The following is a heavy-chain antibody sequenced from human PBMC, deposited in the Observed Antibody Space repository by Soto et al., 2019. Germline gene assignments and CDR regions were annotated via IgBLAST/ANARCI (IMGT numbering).Heavy chain of an antibody. CDR3: AHRPSGWYLFDY. D-gene: IGHD6-19*01. V-gene: IGHV2-5*01. CDR2: IYWNDDK. CDR1: GFSLSTSGLG. J-gene: IGHJ4*02. Sequence: QITLKESGPTLVRPTQTLTLTCTFSGFSLSTSGLGVGWIRQPPGKALEWLALIYWNDDKRYSPSLKARLTITEDTSKNQVVLTITNMDPVDTATYYCAHRPSGWYLFDYWGQGTLVTVSS.